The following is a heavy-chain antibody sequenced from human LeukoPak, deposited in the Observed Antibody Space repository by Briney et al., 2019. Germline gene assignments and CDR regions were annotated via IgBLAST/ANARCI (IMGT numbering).Heavy chain of an antibody. D-gene: IGHD3-3*01. CDR3: AKDRTYYDFWSALDY. CDR1: GFTFSSYA. J-gene: IGHJ4*02. V-gene: IGHV3-23*01. CDR2: ISGSGGST. Sequence: GSLRLSCAASGFTFSSYAMSWVRQAPGKGLEWVSAISGSGGSTYYADSVKGRFTVSRDNSKNTLYLQMNSLRAEDTAVCYCAKDRTYYDFWSALDYWGQGTLVTVSS.